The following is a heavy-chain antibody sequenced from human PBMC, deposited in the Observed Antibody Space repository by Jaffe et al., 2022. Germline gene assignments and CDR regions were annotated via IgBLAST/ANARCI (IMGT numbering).Heavy chain of an antibody. J-gene: IGHJ2*01. V-gene: IGHV4-59*01. CDR2: IYYSGST. CDR3: ARGTGPHDYVWGSYRYGRYFDL. CDR1: GGSISSYY. D-gene: IGHD3-16*02. Sequence: QVQLQESGPGLVKPSETLSLTCTVSGGSISSYYWSWIRQPPGKGLEWIGYIYYSGSTNYNPSLKSRVTISVDTSKNQFSLKLSSVTAADTAVYYCARGTGPHDYVWGSYRYGRYFDLWGRGTLVTVSS.